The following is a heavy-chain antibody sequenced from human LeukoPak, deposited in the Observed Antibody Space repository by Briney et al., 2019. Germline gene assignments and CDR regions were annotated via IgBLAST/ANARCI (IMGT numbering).Heavy chain of an antibody. D-gene: IGHD3-3*01. V-gene: IGHV3-48*01. J-gene: IGHJ6*03. CDR2: ISSSSSTV. CDR3: ARDPPISPHYYYYMDV. CDR1: GFTFSSYS. Sequence: GGSLRLSCAASGFTFSSYSMNWVRQAPGKGLEWVSYISSSSSTVYYADSVKGRFTISRDNAKNSLYLQMNSLRAEDTAVYYCARDPPISPHYYYYMDVWGKGTTVTVSS.